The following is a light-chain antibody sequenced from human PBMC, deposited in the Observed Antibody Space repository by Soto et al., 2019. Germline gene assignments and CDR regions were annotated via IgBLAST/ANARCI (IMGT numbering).Light chain of an antibody. V-gene: IGKV3-20*01. Sequence: EIVLTQSPGILSLSPGERATLSCRASQSVSSSYLAWYQQKPGQAPRLLIYGASNRVNGIPDRFSASGSKTNFTLTISRLEPEDFAVYYCQQYGSSPPYTFGQGTKLEIK. CDR1: QSVSSSY. J-gene: IGKJ2*01. CDR3: QQYGSSPPYT. CDR2: GAS.